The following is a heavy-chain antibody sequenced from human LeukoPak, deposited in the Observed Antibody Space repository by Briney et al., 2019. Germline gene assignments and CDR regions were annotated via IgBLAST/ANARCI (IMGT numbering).Heavy chain of an antibody. D-gene: IGHD3-22*01. CDR1: GYTFTGYY. CDR2: INPNSGGT. CDR3: AGGDYDSSGYAFDI. V-gene: IGHV1-2*02. Sequence: ASVKVSCKASGYTFTGYYMHWVRQATGQGLEWMGWINPNSGGTNYAQKFQGRVTMTRDTSISTAYMELSRLRSDDTAVYYCAGGDYDSSGYAFDIWGQGTMVTVSS. J-gene: IGHJ3*02.